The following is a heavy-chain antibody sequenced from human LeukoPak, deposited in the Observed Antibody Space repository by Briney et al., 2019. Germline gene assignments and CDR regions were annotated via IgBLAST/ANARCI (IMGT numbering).Heavy chain of an antibody. Sequence: SQTLSLTCTVSGGSISSGGYYWSWIRQHPGKGLEWIGYIYYSGSAYYNPSLKSRVTISVDTSKNQFSLKLSSVTAADAAVYYCASLGFPYGMDVWGQGTTVTVSS. CDR2: IYYSGSA. CDR1: GGSISSGGYY. CDR3: ASLGFPYGMDV. V-gene: IGHV4-31*03. J-gene: IGHJ6*02.